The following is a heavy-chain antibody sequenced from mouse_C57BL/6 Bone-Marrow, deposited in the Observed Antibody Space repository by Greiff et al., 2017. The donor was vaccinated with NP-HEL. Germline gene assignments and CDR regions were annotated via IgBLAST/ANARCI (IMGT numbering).Heavy chain of an antibody. CDR3: TGVTTGDYYAMDY. J-gene: IGHJ4*01. V-gene: IGHV1-5*01. D-gene: IGHD2-12*01. Sequence: EVQLQQSGTVLARPGASVKMSCKTSGYTFTSYWMHWVKQRPGQGLEWIGAIYPGNSDTSYNQKFKGKAKLTAVTSASTAYMELSSRTNEYSAGYYCTGVTTGDYYAMDYWGQGTSVTVSS. CDR2: IYPGNSDT. CDR1: GYTFTSYW.